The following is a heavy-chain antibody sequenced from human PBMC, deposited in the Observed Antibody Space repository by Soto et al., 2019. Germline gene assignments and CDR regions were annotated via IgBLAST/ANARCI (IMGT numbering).Heavy chain of an antibody. CDR2: IIPIFGTA. J-gene: IGHJ6*02. CDR1: GGTFSSYA. CDR3: ARGGYYDFWSGFVDYYGMDV. Sequence: QVPLVQSGAEVKKPGSSVKVSCKASGGTFSSYAISWVRQAPGQGLEWMGGIIPIFGTANYAQKFQGRVTITADESTSTAYMELSSLRSEDTAVYYCARGGYYDFWSGFVDYYGMDVWGQGTTVTVSS. V-gene: IGHV1-69*12. D-gene: IGHD3-3*01.